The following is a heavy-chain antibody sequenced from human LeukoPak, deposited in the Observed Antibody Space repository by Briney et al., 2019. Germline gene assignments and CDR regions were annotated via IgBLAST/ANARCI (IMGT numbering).Heavy chain of an antibody. J-gene: IGHJ4*02. CDR2: ISHNGDAT. V-gene: IGHV3-23*01. Sequence: GGSLRLSCAAFGIAFDKNAMTWVRRVPGKGLEWVSTISHNGDATYYADSVKGRFTISRDNSKNTVSLQMSSLRVEDTAVYYCANFKGKDGIKDHFDYWGQGTLVTVSS. D-gene: IGHD5-24*01. CDR1: GIAFDKNA. CDR3: ANFKGKDGIKDHFDY.